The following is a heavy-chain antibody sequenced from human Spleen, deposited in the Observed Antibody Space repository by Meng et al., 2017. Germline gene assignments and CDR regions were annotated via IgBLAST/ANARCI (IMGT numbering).Heavy chain of an antibody. D-gene: IGHD2-8*02. J-gene: IGHJ5*02. V-gene: IGHV4-31*03. CDR1: GGSISTSSYY. CDR2: IYYSGST. Sequence: VQLQEAGPGLVKPSQTLSLTCTVSGGSISTSSYYWTWIRQLPGKGLEWIGYIYYSGSTYYNPSLKSRVTISVDTSKNQFSLKLSSVTAADTAVYYCARINRRSLTGFDPWGQGTLVTVSS. CDR3: ARINRRSLTGFDP.